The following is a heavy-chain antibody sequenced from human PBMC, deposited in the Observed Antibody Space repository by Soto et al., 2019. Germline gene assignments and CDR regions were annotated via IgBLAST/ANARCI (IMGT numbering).Heavy chain of an antibody. V-gene: IGHV4-30-2*01. CDR3: ARVAPATPYYAMDV. Sequence: QLQLQESGPGLVKPSQTLSLTCVVSGGSINGGSYSWSWIRQPPGKGLEWIGCMYHTGRTPYNPSLSGRATISVDRSKNQFFLNLTSVTAADTAVYYCARVAPATPYYAMDVWGQGTTVTVSS. CDR1: GGSINGGSYS. D-gene: IGHD2-2*02. CDR2: MYHTGRT. J-gene: IGHJ6*02.